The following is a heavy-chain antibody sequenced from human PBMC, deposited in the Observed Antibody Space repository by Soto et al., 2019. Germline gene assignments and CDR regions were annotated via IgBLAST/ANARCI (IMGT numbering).Heavy chain of an antibody. CDR2: ISSSATSI. Sequence: GGSLRLSCAASGFTFSSYAMSWVRQAPGKGLEWVSSISSSATSISDADSVKGRFTISRDNSKNTLYLQMNSLRDEDTAVYYCAKDIREYSSGWYRWTFDDWGQGTLVTVSS. CDR1: GFTFSSYA. CDR3: AKDIREYSSGWYRWTFDD. J-gene: IGHJ4*02. D-gene: IGHD6-19*01. V-gene: IGHV3-23*01.